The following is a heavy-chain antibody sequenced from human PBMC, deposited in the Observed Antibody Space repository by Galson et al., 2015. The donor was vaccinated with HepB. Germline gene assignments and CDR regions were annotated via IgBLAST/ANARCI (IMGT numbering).Heavy chain of an antibody. CDR2: INWNGGGT. CDR1: GFTFDNYG. D-gene: IGHD3-16*01. Sequence: LRLSCAASGFTFDNYGMRWVRQAPGKGLEWVSGINWNGGGTGYADSVRGRFTISRDNAKNSLYLQMNSLRVEDTAFYYCARESNWGLFDYWGQGTLVTVSS. J-gene: IGHJ4*02. V-gene: IGHV3-20*04. CDR3: ARESNWGLFDY.